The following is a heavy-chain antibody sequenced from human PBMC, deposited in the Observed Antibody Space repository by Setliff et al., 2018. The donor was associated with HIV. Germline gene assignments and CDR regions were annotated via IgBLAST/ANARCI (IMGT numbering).Heavy chain of an antibody. CDR2: IYHYGST. CDR3: ARGGDAVRRGLFDY. CDR1: GGSISGFNW. J-gene: IGHJ4*02. D-gene: IGHD7-27*01. V-gene: IGHV4-4*02. Sequence: SETLSLTCAVSGGSISGFNWWSWVRQTPGRGLEWIGEIYHYGSTNYNPSLMSRVTISRDKSKNHFSLKLTSVTAADTAVYYCARGGDAVRRGLFDYWGQGTLVTVSS.